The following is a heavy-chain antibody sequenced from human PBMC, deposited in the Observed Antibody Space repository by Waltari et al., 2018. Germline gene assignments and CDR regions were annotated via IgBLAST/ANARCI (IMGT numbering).Heavy chain of an antibody. Sequence: EVQLVESGGGLVQPGESLRLPCAVLGLPFRNEWMDWVRQAPGKGLEWVANIKGDGSEKSYVDSVKGRFTISRDNAKNSLYLQMNNLGVQDTAVYYCSVSLNIWGHGTIVTVSS. V-gene: IGHV3-7*01. CDR1: GLPFRNEW. CDR3: SVSLNI. CDR2: IKGDGSEK. J-gene: IGHJ3*02.